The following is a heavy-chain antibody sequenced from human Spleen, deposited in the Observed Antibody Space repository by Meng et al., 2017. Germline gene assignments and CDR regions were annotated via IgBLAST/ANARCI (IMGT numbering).Heavy chain of an antibody. CDR2: TYYRSKWYN. D-gene: IGHD3-16*01. J-gene: IGHJ4*02. Sequence: QVQLRQSGPGLVKPSQTLPLPCAISGDSVSSNIAAWNWLRQSPSRGLEWLGRTYYRSKWYNDHAVSVKSRITINPDTSKNQFSLQLNSVTPEDTAVYYCARQEGAFDYWGQGTLVTVSS. CDR1: GDSVSSNIAA. V-gene: IGHV6-1*01. CDR3: ARQEGAFDY.